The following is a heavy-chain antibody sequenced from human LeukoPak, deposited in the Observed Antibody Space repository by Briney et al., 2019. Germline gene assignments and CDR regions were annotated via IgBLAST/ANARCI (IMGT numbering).Heavy chain of an antibody. CDR1: GYNFTNYW. Sequence: GESLKISCKGSGYNFTNYWIAWVRQMPGKGLEWMGIIYPGDSDTRYSPSFQGQVPISTDKSISTAYLQWSSLKASDTAIYYCARQGPLGYCSSPSCFPSFDYWGQGTLVTVSS. CDR2: IYPGDSDT. CDR3: ARQGPLGYCSSPSCFPSFDY. J-gene: IGHJ4*02. V-gene: IGHV5-51*01. D-gene: IGHD2-2*01.